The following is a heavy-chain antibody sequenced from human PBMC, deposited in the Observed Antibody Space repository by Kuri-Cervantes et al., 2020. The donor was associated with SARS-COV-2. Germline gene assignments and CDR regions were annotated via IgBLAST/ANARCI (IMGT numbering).Heavy chain of an antibody. CDR3: ARQAECC. V-gene: IGHV4-34*01. CDR2: INHSGST. D-gene: IGHD3-3*01. Sequence: SQTLSLTCAVYGGSFSGYYWSWIRQPPGKGLEWIGEINHSGSTNYNPSLKSRVTISVDTSKNQFSLKLSSVTAADTAVYCCARQAECCWGQGTLVTVSS. CDR1: GGSFSGYY. J-gene: IGHJ4*02.